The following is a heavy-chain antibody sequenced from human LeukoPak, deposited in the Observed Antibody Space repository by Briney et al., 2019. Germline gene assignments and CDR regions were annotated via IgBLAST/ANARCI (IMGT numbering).Heavy chain of an antibody. Sequence: SETLSLTCTVSGGSISSYYWSWIREPPGKGLEWIGYIYYSGSTNYNPSLKSRVTISVDTSKNQFSLKLSSVTAADTAVYYCARNYKQQLVRGPGAFDIWGQGTMVTVSS. J-gene: IGHJ3*02. D-gene: IGHD6-13*01. CDR1: GGSISSYY. CDR2: IYYSGST. CDR3: ARNYKQQLVRGPGAFDI. V-gene: IGHV4-59*08.